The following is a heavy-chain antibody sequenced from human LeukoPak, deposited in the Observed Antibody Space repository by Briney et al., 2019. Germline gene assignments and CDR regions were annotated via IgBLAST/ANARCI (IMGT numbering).Heavy chain of an antibody. CDR2: IWYEGSNK. V-gene: IGHV3-33*01. Sequence: GGSLRLSCAASGFTFSSYGMHWVRPAPGKGLEGVAVIWYEGSNKYYADAVKGRFTISRDNSKNTLYLQMNSLRAEDTAVYYCARTWIQLWLGGVDYWGQGTLVTVSS. CDR1: GFTFSSYG. J-gene: IGHJ4*02. CDR3: ARTWIQLWLGGVDY. D-gene: IGHD5-18*01.